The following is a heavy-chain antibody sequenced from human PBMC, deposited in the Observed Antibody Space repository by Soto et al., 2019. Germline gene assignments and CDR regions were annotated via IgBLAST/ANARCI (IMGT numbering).Heavy chain of an antibody. CDR2: ISYDGSNK. CDR3: AREPPGDAFDI. D-gene: IGHD7-27*01. CDR1: GFTFSSYA. J-gene: IGHJ3*02. V-gene: IGHV3-30*04. Sequence: GESLKISCAASGFTFSSYAMHWVRQAPGKGLEWVAVISYDGSNKYYADSVKGRFTISRDNSKNTLYLQMNSLRAEDTAVYYCAREPPGDAFDIWGQGTMVTVSS.